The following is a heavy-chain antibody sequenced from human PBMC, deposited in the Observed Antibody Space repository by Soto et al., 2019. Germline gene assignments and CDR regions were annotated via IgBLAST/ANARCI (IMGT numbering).Heavy chain of an antibody. V-gene: IGHV3-66*01. J-gene: IGHJ4*02. CDR2: IYSGGST. CDR3: AGDRNSGSWFFY. D-gene: IGHD6-25*01. Sequence: QATGKGPEWVSIIYSGGSTYYPDSVKGRFTISRDNSKDTPYLQMDSLRAEDTAVYYCAGDRNSGSWFFYWGQGTLVTVSS.